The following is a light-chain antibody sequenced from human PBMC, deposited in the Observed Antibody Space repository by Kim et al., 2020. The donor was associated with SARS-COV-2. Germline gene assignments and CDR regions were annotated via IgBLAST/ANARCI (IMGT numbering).Light chain of an antibody. CDR1: QSFTSGY. V-gene: IGKV3-20*01. Sequence: SLSPGERATLSCRASQSFTSGYLAWYQQKPGQAPRLLIYAASNRATGIPDRFSGSGSGTDFTLTISRLEPEDFAVYYCQQYVSSPTFGQGTKLEI. CDR2: AAS. J-gene: IGKJ2*01. CDR3: QQYVSSPT.